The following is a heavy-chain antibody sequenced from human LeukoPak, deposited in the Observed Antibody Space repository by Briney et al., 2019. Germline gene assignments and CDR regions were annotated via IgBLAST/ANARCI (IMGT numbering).Heavy chain of an antibody. CDR2: IYSGGST. CDR1: GFTFDDYA. Sequence: GGSLRLSCAASGFTFDDYAMHWVRQAPGKGLEWVSVIYSGGSTYYADSVKGRFTISRDNSKNTLYLQMNSLRAEDTAVYYCARGGYYYYYYMDVWGKGTTVTISS. CDR3: ARGGYYYYYYMDV. D-gene: IGHD3-16*01. J-gene: IGHJ6*03. V-gene: IGHV3-66*01.